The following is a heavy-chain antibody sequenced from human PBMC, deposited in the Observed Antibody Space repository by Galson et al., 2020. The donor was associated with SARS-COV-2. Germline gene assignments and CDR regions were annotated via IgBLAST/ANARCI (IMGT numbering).Heavy chain of an antibody. Sequence: SETLSLTCAVYGESFSGYSWTWVRQPPGKGLEWIGEINIGGSTNYSPSLKSRVTVSVDTSKNQFSLHLRSLTAADTALYYCARGHRGVVPSPVLGLGPFYSYYYMDVWSRGTTVIVSS. CDR3: ARGHRGVVPSPVLGLGPFYSYYYMDV. CDR1: GESFSGYS. CDR2: INIGGST. D-gene: IGHD3-10*01. J-gene: IGHJ6*03. V-gene: IGHV4-34*01.